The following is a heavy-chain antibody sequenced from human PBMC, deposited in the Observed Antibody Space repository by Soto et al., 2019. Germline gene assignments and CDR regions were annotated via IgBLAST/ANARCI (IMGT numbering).Heavy chain of an antibody. D-gene: IGHD3-16*01. J-gene: IGHJ6*03. V-gene: IGHV4-59*01. Sequence: SETLSLTCTVSGGSISSYYWSWIRQPPGKGLEWIGYIYYSGSTNYNPSLKSRVTISVDTSKNQFSLKLSSVTAADTAVYYCARRLSDLAFGKDYYYMDVWGKGTTVTVSS. CDR2: IYYSGST. CDR3: ARRLSDLAFGKDYYYMDV. CDR1: GGSISSYY.